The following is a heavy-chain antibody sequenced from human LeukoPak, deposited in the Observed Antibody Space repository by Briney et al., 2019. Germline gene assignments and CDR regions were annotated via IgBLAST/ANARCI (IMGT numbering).Heavy chain of an antibody. CDR1: GGTFSSYA. D-gene: IGHD6-19*01. J-gene: IGHJ4*02. CDR3: VRHSGWYVFDY. CDR2: IIPIFGTA. Sequence: AASVKVSCKASGGTFSSYAISWVRQAPGQGLEWMGGIIPIFGTANYAQKFQGRVTITADESTSTAYMELSSLRSEDTAVYYCVRHSGWYVFDYWGQGTLVTVSS. V-gene: IGHV1-69*01.